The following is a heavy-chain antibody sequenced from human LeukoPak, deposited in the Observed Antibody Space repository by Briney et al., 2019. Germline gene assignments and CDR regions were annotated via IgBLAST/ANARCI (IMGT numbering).Heavy chain of an antibody. V-gene: IGHV6-1*01. CDR3: ARRLTQYDCFDP. CDR1: GDSFSSNSVT. D-gene: IGHD2-2*01. Sequence: SQTLSLTCAISGDSFSSNSVTWNWIRQSPSRGLEWLGRTYYRSTWYNDYAVSVRGRITVNPDTSKNQFSLHLNSVTLEDTAVYYCARRLTQYDCFDPWGQGILVTVSS. J-gene: IGHJ5*02. CDR2: TYYRSTWYN.